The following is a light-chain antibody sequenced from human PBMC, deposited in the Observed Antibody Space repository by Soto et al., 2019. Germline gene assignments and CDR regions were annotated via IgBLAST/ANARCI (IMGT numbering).Light chain of an antibody. J-gene: IGKJ1*01. V-gene: IGKV3-20*01. CDR3: QQYGSSPRT. CDR1: QSVISSY. CDR2: GAS. Sequence: EIVLTQSPGALSLSPGERATLSCGASQSVISSYLAWYQQKPGQAPRLLIYGASTRATGIPDRFSGSGSGTDFTLTISRLAPEDFAVYYCQQYGSSPRTFGQGTKVEIK.